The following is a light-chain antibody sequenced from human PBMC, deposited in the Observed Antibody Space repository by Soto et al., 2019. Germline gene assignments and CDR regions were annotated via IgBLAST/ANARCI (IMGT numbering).Light chain of an antibody. V-gene: IGKV3-15*01. Sequence: EIVMTQSPATLSVSPGERATLSCRASQSVSSNLAWYQQKPGQAPRLLIYGASTRATGIPARFSGSGSGTEFTLTIRSMQSADFAVYYCQQYHNWPVTFGQGTTLEIK. J-gene: IGKJ2*01. CDR1: QSVSSN. CDR3: QQYHNWPVT. CDR2: GAS.